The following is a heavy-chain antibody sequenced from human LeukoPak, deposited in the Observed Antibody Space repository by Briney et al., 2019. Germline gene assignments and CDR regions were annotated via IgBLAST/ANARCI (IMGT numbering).Heavy chain of an antibody. CDR3: STVEHF. V-gene: IGHV3-74*01. CDR2: IDIDVSGT. Sequence: GGSLRLSCSASGLTFSGYWMRWVRQIPGKGLVWVSRIDIDVSGTSYADSVKGRFTISRDDVKNMLYLQMNSLRVEDTGLYYCSTVEHFWGQGTLVTVSS. D-gene: IGHD1/OR15-1a*01. CDR1: GLTFSGYW. J-gene: IGHJ4*02.